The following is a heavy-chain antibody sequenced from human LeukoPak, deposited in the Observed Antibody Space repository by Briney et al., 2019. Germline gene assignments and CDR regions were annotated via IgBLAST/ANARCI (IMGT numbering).Heavy chain of an antibody. CDR1: GFTFDDYA. V-gene: IGHV3-9*01. CDR2: ISSNSDNI. J-gene: IGHJ3*02. Sequence: PGGSLRLSCAASGFTFDDYAMHWVRQAPGKGLEWVPGISSNSDNIGYADSVKGRFTISRDNAKNSLYLQMNSLRTEDTALYSCAKGRTTMTTSGAFDIWGQGTMVTVSS. D-gene: IGHD4-17*01. CDR3: AKGRTTMTTSGAFDI.